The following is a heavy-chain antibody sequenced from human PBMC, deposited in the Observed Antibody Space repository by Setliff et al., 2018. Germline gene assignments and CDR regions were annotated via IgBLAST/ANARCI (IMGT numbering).Heavy chain of an antibody. D-gene: IGHD2-2*01. CDR3: ARLVRYCTRTSCQRTPGAEY. V-gene: IGHV1-18*01. CDR2: ISPYTGNI. CDR1: GDTFSTYA. J-gene: IGHJ4*02. Sequence: ASVKVSCKASGDTFSTYALSWVRQAPGQGLEWMGWISPYTGNIYSAQNFQGRVTLTTDTSPSTAYMEVRGLTSDDTAVYYCARLVRYCTRTSCQRTPGAEYWGQGTLVTVSS.